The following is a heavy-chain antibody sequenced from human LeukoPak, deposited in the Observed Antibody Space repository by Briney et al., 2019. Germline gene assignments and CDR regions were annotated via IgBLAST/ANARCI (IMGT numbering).Heavy chain of an antibody. D-gene: IGHD2-21*01. CDR2: INPNSGGT. J-gene: IGHJ5*02. V-gene: IGHV1-2*02. Sequence: ASVKVSCKTSGYSFTDYYMHWVRQASGQGLEWMGWINPNSGGTSSAQKFQGRVTMTRDTSITTVYMEVSWLTSDDTAIYYCARADRLDGGPYLIGPWGQGTLVTVSS. CDR1: GYSFTDYY. CDR3: ARADRLDGGPYLIGP.